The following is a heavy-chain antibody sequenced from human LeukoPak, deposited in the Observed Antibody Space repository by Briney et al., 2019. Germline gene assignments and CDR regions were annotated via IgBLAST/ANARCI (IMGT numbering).Heavy chain of an antibody. CDR1: GGSISSYY. D-gene: IGHD6-19*01. Sequence: SETLSLTCTVSGGSISSYYWSWIRQPPGKGLEWIGYIYYSGSTYYNPSLKSRVTISVDTSKNQFSLKLSSVTAADTAVYYCARGRGSGWYWFDPWGQGTLVTVSS. V-gene: IGHV4-59*12. J-gene: IGHJ5*02. CDR2: IYYSGST. CDR3: ARGRGSGWYWFDP.